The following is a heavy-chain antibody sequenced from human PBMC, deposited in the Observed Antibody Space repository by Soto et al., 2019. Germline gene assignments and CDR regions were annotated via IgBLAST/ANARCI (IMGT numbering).Heavy chain of an antibody. Sequence: PSETLSLTCNDSAGSISKFYWAWIRKTAGNGLEGMGRVYATGTTDYNPSVRSRVAMSVDIAKKTFSLRLRSVTGADSGVYYCVRDGSKSLRDWFDPWGQGILVTVSS. V-gene: IGHV4-4*07. CDR2: VYATGTT. J-gene: IGHJ5*02. CDR1: AGSISKFY. CDR3: VRDGSKSLRDWFDP.